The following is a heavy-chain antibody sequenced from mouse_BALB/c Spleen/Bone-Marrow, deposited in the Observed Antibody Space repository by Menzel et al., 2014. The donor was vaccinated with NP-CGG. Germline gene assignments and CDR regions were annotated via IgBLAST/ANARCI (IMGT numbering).Heavy chain of an antibody. Sequence: VQLKESGGGLVQPGGSLKLSCAASGFDFSSYWMSWVRQAPGKGLKWIGEINPDSSTINYTPSLKDKFIISRDNAKNTLYLQMSTVRSEDTALYYCARLSYYGRFAYWGQGTLVTVSA. CDR1: GFDFSSYW. CDR2: INPDSSTI. J-gene: IGHJ3*01. D-gene: IGHD1-1*01. V-gene: IGHV4-1*02. CDR3: ARLSYYGRFAY.